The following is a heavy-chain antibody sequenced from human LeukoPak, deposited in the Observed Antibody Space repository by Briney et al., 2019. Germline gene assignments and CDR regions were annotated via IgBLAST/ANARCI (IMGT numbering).Heavy chain of an antibody. CDR3: AKDRVAVAGIAAFDI. D-gene: IGHD6-19*01. CDR2: IYTSGST. V-gene: IGHV4-61*02. J-gene: IGHJ3*02. Sequence: PSETLSLTCTVSGGSISSGSYYWSWIRQPAGKGLEWIGRIYTSGSTNYNPSLKSRVTISVDTSKNQFSLKLSSVTAADTAVYYCAKDRVAVAGIAAFDIWGQGTMVTVSS. CDR1: GGSISSGSYY.